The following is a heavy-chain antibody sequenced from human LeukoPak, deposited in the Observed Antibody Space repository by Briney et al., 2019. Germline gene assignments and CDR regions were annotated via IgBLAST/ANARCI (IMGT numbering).Heavy chain of an antibody. CDR2: IVPKFGST. Sequence: ASVKVSCKASGYTFTSYDINWVRQAPGQGLEWMGGIVPKFGSTNYAQKFHDRLSITTDESTTTAYMELSSLRSEDTALYYCARGYSYGYVDYWGQGTLVTVPS. J-gene: IGHJ4*02. V-gene: IGHV1-69*05. D-gene: IGHD5-18*01. CDR1: GYTFTSYD. CDR3: ARGYSYGYVDY.